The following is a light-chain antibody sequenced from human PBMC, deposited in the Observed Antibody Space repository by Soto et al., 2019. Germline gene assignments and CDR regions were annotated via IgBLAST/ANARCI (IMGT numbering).Light chain of an antibody. Sequence: EIVLTQSPGTLSVSPGERATLSCRASQVVVTAYIHWYQHKPGQAPRLLISGASTRASGIPDRFSGSGVETDFTHTINRLEPEDCAVYYCLLFRGSPTFGPGSRVHI. J-gene: IGKJ3*01. CDR3: LLFRGSPT. V-gene: IGKV3-20*01. CDR1: QVVVTAY. CDR2: GAS.